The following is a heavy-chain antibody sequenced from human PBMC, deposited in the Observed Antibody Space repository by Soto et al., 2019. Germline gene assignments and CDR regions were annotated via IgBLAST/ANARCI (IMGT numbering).Heavy chain of an antibody. CDR3: ARGANYYYDSSGYYFDY. V-gene: IGHV4-59*01. CDR1: GGSISSYY. J-gene: IGHJ4*02. D-gene: IGHD3-22*01. CDR2: IYYSGST. Sequence: SETLSLTCTVSGGSISSYYWSWIRQPPGKGLEWIGYIYYSGSTNYNPSLKSRVTISVDTSKNQFSLKLSSVTAADTAVYYCARGANYYYDSSGYYFDYWGQGTLVTVSS.